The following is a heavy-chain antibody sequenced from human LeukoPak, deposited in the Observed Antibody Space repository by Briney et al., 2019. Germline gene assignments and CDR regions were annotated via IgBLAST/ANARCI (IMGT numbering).Heavy chain of an antibody. D-gene: IGHD3-16*01. V-gene: IGHV4-34*01. J-gene: IGHJ6*02. CDR1: GGSFSGYY. CDR3: ARGIGFYYYYGMDV. CDR2: INHSGST. Sequence: SETLSLTCDVYGGSFSGYYWSWIRQPPGKGLEWIGEINHSGSTNYNPSLKSRVTISVDTSKNQFSLKLSSVTAADTAVYYCARGIGFYYYYGMDVWGQGTTVTVSS.